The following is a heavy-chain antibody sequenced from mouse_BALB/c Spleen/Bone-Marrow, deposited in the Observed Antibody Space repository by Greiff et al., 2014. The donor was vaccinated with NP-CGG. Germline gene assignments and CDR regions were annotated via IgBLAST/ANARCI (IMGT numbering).Heavy chain of an antibody. CDR3: ARVGGRYYFDY. J-gene: IGHJ2*01. CDR1: GYSFTGYY. CDR2: ISCYNGAT. Sequence: LVKTGASVKISCKASGYSFTGYYMHWVKKSQGKSLEWIGYISCYNGATSYNQKFKGKATFTVDTSSSTAYMQFNSLTSEDSAVYYCARVGGRYYFDYWGQGTTLTVSS. V-gene: IGHV1S34*01. D-gene: IGHD1-1*01.